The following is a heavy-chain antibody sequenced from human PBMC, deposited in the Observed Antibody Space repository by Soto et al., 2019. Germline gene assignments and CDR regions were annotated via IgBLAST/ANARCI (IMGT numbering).Heavy chain of an antibody. CDR2: MNPNSCNT. Sequence: QMQRVQSGAEVKKPGASVKVSCKASGYTFTSYDINWVRQATGQGLEWMGWMNPNSCNTRYSQNFQGRATMTRNTTNSKAYIELSSLRSEDNAVYYWAIEKEVRGFDPWGQGTLVTVS. CDR1: GYTFTSYD. CDR3: AIEKEVRGFDP. J-gene: IGHJ5*02. V-gene: IGHV1-8*01.